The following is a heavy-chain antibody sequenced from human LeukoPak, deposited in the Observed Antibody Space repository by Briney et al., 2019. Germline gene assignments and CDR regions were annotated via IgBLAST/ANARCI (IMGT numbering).Heavy chain of an antibody. V-gene: IGHV1-24*01. J-gene: IGHJ6*03. CDR2: FDPEDGET. CDR1: GYTLTELS. D-gene: IGHD4/OR15-4a*01. CDR3: ARGLYLDYYYYYYMDV. Sequence: ASVKVSCKVSGYTLTELSMHWVRQAPGKGLEWMGGFDPEDGETIYAQKFQGRVTMTEDTSTDTAYMELRSLRSDDTAVYYCARGLYLDYYYYYYMDVWGKGTTVTISS.